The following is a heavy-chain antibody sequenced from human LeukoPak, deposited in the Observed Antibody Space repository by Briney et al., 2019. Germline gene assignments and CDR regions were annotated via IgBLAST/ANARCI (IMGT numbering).Heavy chain of an antibody. V-gene: IGHV4-34*01. D-gene: IGHD1-26*01. Sequence: SETLSLTCAVYGGSFSGYYWSWIRQPPGKGLEWIGEINHSGSTNYNPSLKSRVTISVDTSKNQFSLKLSSVTAADTAVYYCGRFGVGATTNYYYYGMDVWGQGTTVTVSS. CDR1: GGSFSGYY. J-gene: IGHJ6*02. CDR2: INHSGST. CDR3: GRFGVGATTNYYYYGMDV.